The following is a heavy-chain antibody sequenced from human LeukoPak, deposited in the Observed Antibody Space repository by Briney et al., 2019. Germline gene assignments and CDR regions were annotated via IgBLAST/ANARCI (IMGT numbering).Heavy chain of an antibody. V-gene: IGHV4-61*05. CDR3: ARYTVSYPHDAFDI. CDR2: IYYSGST. CDR1: GGSISTSNYY. Sequence: PSETLSLTCTGSGGSISTSNYYWGWIRQPPGKGLEWIGYIYYSGSTSYNPSLKSRVTISVDTSKKQFSLKLSSVTAADTAFYYCARYTVSYPHDAFDIWGQGTMVTVSS. J-gene: IGHJ3*02. D-gene: IGHD1-26*01.